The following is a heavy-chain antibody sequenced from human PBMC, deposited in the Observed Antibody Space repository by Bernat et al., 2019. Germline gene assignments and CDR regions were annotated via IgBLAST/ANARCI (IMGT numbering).Heavy chain of an antibody. V-gene: IGHV3-7*01. CDR3: ARGGLSKTPADQ. CDR1: GFTFSNHW. CDR2: INEGGSDE. J-gene: IGHJ5*02. D-gene: IGHD3/OR15-3a*01. Sequence: EVQLVESGGDWVQPGGSLRLSCVASGFTFSNHWMTWVRQAPGKGLEWVDNINEGGSDERYLDSVKGQFTISRDNAKNSLYLQMNGLRGEDTAVYYCARGGLSKTPADQWGQGTLVTVSS.